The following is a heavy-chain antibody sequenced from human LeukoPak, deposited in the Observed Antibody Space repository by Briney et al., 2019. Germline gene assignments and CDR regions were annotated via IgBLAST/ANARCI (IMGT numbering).Heavy chain of an antibody. J-gene: IGHJ4*02. Sequence: GGSLRLSCSASGFTYSRFWMSWVRQAPGKGLEYVALIKQGGSEIYHMDSVKGRFTISRDDATNSLYLQMNSLRVEDTALYYCARDRESESDSEGDYWGQGTLVTVSS. CDR2: IKQGGSEI. CDR3: ARDRESESDSEGDY. D-gene: IGHD4-11*01. CDR1: GFTYSRFW. V-gene: IGHV3-7*01.